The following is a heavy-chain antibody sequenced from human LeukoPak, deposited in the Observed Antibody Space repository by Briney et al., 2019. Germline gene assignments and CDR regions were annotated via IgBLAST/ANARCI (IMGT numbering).Heavy chain of an antibody. CDR1: GFTFSSYT. Sequence: GGSLRLSCAASGFTFSSYTMNWVRQAPGKGLEWVGRIKSKSNGGTTDYTAPVKGRFAISRDDSKNTLYLQMSSLETEDTAVYYCTTEFGSGYYFDYWGQGTLVTVSS. CDR2: IKSKSNGGTT. D-gene: IGHD6-19*01. V-gene: IGHV3-15*01. CDR3: TTEFGSGYYFDY. J-gene: IGHJ4*02.